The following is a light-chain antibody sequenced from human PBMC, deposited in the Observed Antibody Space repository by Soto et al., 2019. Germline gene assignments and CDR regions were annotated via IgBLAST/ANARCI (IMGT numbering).Light chain of an antibody. J-gene: IGLJ2*01. CDR3: LSYAGSSLV. Sequence: QSALTQPPSASGSPGQSVTISCTGTSRDIGGYNFVSWYQQEPGKAPKLIIYEVSKRPSGVPDRLSGSKSGNTASLTVSGRQAEDEAYYYCLSYAGSSLVFGVGTKVTVL. CDR1: SRDIGGYNF. CDR2: EVS. V-gene: IGLV2-8*01.